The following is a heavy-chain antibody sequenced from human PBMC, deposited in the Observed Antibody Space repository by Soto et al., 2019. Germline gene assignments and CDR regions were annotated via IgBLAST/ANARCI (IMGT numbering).Heavy chain of an antibody. Sequence: ASVKVSCKASGDTFSTYTITWVRQAPGQGLEWMGIINPSGGSTSYAQKFQGRVTMTRDTSTSTVYMELSSLRSEDTAVYYCARALSGYSSGLDSDYWGQGTLVTSPQ. V-gene: IGHV1-46*03. D-gene: IGHD6-19*01. J-gene: IGHJ4*02. CDR2: INPSGGST. CDR1: GDTFSTYT. CDR3: ARALSGYSSGLDSDY.